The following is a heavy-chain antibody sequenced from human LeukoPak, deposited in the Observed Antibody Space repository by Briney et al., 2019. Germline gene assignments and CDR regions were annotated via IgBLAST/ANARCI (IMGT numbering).Heavy chain of an antibody. CDR1: GFTFSSYH. J-gene: IGHJ4*02. Sequence: PGGALRLSCAASGFTFSSYHMNWVRQGPGKGLEWGSYISSSSGTIYSAESVKGRFTTSRDNAKNSLYLQMNNLRDEDTAVYYCARGGSSCFDSWGQGTLVTVSS. D-gene: IGHD6-13*01. V-gene: IGHV3-48*02. CDR3: ARGGSSCFDS. CDR2: ISSSSGTI.